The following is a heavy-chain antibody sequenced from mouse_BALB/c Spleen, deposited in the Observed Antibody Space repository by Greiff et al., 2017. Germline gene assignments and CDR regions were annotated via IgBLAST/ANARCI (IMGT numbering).Heavy chain of an antibody. Sequence: EVQLVESGGDLVKPGGSLKLSCAASGFTFSSYGMSWVRQTPDKRLEWVATISSGGSYTYYPDSVKGRFTISRDNAKNTLYLQMSSLKSEDTAMYYCARQGAYYYFDYWGQGTTLTVSS. CDR2: ISSGGSYT. V-gene: IGHV5-6*01. CDR1: GFTFSSYG. CDR3: ARQGAYYYFDY. D-gene: IGHD2-10*01. J-gene: IGHJ2*01.